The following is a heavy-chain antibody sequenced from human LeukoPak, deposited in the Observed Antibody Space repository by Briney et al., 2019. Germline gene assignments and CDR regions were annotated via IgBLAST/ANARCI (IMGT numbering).Heavy chain of an antibody. Sequence: PGGSLRLSCAASGFSVGNNYMSWVRQAPGKGLEWVSVIFGDGPTCYADSVRGRFTISRDNSKNTLYLQMNSLRADDTAVYYCARDPGFGGAQGNNWFDPWGQGTLVTVSS. CDR2: IFGDGPT. CDR3: ARDPGFGGAQGNNWFDP. CDR1: GFSVGNNY. J-gene: IGHJ5*02. D-gene: IGHD2-21*01. V-gene: IGHV3-53*01.